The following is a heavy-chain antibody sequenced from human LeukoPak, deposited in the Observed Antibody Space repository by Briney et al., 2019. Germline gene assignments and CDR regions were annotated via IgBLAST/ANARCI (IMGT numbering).Heavy chain of an antibody. CDR1: GYSFTNYW. D-gene: IGHD4-17*01. V-gene: IGHV5-10-1*01. CDR3: ARGNAYGPPDY. J-gene: IGHJ4*02. CDR2: IGPSDSFT. Sequence: GESLKTSCKGSGYSFTNYWINWVRQMPGKGLEWMGRIGPSDSFTNYSPSFQGHVSLSADKSISTAFLQWSSLKASDTAIYYCARGNAYGPPDYWGLGTLVTVSS.